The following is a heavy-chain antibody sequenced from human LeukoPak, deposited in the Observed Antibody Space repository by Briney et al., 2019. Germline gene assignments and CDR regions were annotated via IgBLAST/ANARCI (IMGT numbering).Heavy chain of an antibody. D-gene: IGHD1-26*01. CDR2: IYYSGST. V-gene: IGHV4-59*12. Sequence: SETLSLTCTVSGGSISSYYWSWIRQPPGKGLEWIGYIYYSGSTNYNPSLKSRVTISVDTSKNQFSLKLSSVTAADTAVYYCARVHRYSGSYWGQGTLVTVSS. J-gene: IGHJ4*02. CDR1: GGSISSYY. CDR3: ARVHRYSGSY.